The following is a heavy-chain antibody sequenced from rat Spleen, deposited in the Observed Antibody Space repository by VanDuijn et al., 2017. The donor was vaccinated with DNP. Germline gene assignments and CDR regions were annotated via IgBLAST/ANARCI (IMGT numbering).Heavy chain of an antibody. V-gene: IGHV5-22*01. CDR3: VRWNSGHFDY. J-gene: IGHJ2*01. CDR1: GFTFSAYY. Sequence: EVQLVESGGGLVQPGRSLKLSCAASGFTFSAYYLAWVRQAPAKGLEWVAYIGSAAYAPYYGDSVKGRFTISRDNAKSTLYLQMNSLSSEDMATYYCVRWNSGHFDYWGQGVMVTVSS. D-gene: IGHD4-3*01. CDR2: IGSAAYAP.